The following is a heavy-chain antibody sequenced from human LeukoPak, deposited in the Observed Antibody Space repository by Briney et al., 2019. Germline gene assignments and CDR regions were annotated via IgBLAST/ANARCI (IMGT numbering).Heavy chain of an antibody. CDR2: INHSGST. D-gene: IGHD1-7*01. J-gene: IGHJ6*02. CDR1: GGSFSGYY. Sequence: SETLSLTCAVYGGSFSGYYWSWIRQPPGKGLEWIGEINHSGSTNYNPSLKSRVTISVDTSKNQFSLKLSSVTAADTAVYYCARGLPITGTTFYYYDMDVWGQGTTVTVSS. CDR3: ARGLPITGTTFYYYDMDV. V-gene: IGHV4-34*01.